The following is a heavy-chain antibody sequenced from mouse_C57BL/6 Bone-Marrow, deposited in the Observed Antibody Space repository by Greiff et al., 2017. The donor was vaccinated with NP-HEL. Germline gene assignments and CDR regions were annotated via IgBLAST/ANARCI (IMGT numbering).Heavy chain of an antibody. J-gene: IGHJ3*01. D-gene: IGHD1-1*01. CDR3: ARRGGYSWFAY. CDR1: GYTFTDYY. V-gene: IGHV1-76*01. CDR2: IYPGSGNT. Sequence: VQLQQSGAELVRPGASVKLSCKASGYTFTDYYINWVKQRPGQGLEWIARIYPGSGNTYYNEKFKGKATLTAEKSSSTAYMQLSSLTSEDSAVYFCARRGGYSWFAYWGQGTLVTVSA.